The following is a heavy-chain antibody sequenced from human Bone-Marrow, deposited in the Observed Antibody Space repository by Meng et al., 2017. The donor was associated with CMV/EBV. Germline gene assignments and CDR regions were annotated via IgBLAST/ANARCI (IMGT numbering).Heavy chain of an antibody. D-gene: IGHD2-2*02. CDR2: MNPNSGNT. V-gene: IGHV1-8*03. CDR3: ARVGYCSISTCYSWFDP. CDR1: GYTFTSYD. J-gene: IGHJ5*02. Sequence: ASVKGSCKASGYTFTSYDLNRVRQATGQGLEWMGWMNPNSGNTAYAQKFQGRVTITRNTSISTAYMELSSLRSEDTAVYYCARVGYCSISTCYSWFDPWGQGTLGTVSS.